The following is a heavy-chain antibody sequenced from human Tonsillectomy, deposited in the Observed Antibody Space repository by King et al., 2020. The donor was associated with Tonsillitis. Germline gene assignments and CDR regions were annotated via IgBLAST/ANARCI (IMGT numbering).Heavy chain of an antibody. J-gene: IGHJ4*02. D-gene: IGHD6-13*01. CDR1: GFSLSTSGVG. CDR3: AHVIYAYSSSWRTYYYFDY. CDR2: IYWDDGK. Sequence: FTFKESGPTLVKPTQTLTLTCTFSGFSLSTSGVGVGWIRQPPGKALEWLALIYWDDGKRYSPSLKSRLTITKDTSKNQVVLTMTNMAPVDTATYYCAHVIYAYSSSWRTYYYFDYWGQGTLVTVSS. V-gene: IGHV2-5*02.